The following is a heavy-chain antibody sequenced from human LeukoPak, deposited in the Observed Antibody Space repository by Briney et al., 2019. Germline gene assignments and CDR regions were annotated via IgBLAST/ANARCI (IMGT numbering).Heavy chain of an antibody. V-gene: IGHV3-23*01. D-gene: IGHD3-3*01. CDR2: ISGSGGST. CDR3: AKAHYDLWSGYYEVGAFDI. Sequence: GGSLRLSCAASGFTFSSYVMSWVRQAPGKGLEWVSAISGSGGSTYYADSVKGRFTISRDNSKNTLYLQMNSLRAEDTAVYYCAKAHYDLWSGYYEVGAFDIWGQGTMVTVSS. CDR1: GFTFSSYV. J-gene: IGHJ3*02.